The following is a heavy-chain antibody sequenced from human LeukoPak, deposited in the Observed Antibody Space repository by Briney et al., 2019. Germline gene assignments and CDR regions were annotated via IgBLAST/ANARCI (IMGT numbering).Heavy chain of an antibody. V-gene: IGHV1-69*13. CDR3: AREGNTASYYMDV. CDR1: GGTFSSYA. J-gene: IGHJ6*03. D-gene: IGHD5-18*01. CDR2: IIPIFGTA. Sequence: GASVKVSCKASGGTFSSYAISWVRQAPGQGLEWMGGIIPIFGTANYAQKFQGRVTITADESTSTAYMELSRLRSDDTAVYYCAREGNTASYYMDVWGKGTTVTISS.